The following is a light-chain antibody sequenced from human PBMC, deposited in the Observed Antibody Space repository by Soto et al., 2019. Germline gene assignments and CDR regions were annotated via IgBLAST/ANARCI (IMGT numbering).Light chain of an antibody. CDR2: GAS. J-gene: IGKJ5*01. CDR3: QQYGSSPPIT. CDR1: QSASSN. V-gene: IGKV3-20*01. Sequence: EIVMTQSPATLSVSPGERATLSCRASQSASSNLAWYQQKPGQAPRLLIYGASSRATGVPDRFSGSGSGTDFTLTISRLEPEDFAVFYCQQYGSSPPITFGQGTRLEIK.